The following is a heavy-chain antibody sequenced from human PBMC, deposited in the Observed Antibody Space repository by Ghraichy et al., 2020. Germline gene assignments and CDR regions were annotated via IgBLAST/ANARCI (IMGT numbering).Heavy chain of an antibody. CDR1: GFTVSNNY. J-gene: IGHJ4*02. D-gene: IGHD1-14*01. CDR2: IYSGGSM. Sequence: GGSLRLSCEASGFTVSNNYVGWVRQAPGKGLEWLLVIYSGGSMYYADSVKGRFINSRDTSRNTVYLQMNSLTAEDTAIYYCATGKPIGATGVDYWGQGTLVTVSS. CDR3: ATGKPIGATGVDY. V-gene: IGHV3-53*01.